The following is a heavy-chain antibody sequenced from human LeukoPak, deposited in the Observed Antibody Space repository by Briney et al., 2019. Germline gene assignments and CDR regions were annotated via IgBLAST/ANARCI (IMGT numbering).Heavy chain of an antibody. Sequence: SETLSLTCAVYGGSFSGYYWSWIRQPPGKGLEWIGEINHSGSTNYNPSLKSRVTISVDTSKNQFSLKLSSVTAADTAVYYCARQWIQLWPQAMEDYYYYYGMDVWGQGTTVTVSS. CDR3: ARQWIQLWPQAMEDYYYYYGMDV. CDR2: INHSGST. D-gene: IGHD5-18*01. J-gene: IGHJ6*02. CDR1: GGSFSGYY. V-gene: IGHV4-34*01.